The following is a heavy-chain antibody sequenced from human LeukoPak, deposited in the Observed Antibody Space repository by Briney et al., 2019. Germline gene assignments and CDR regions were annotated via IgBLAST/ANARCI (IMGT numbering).Heavy chain of an antibody. Sequence: GESLKISCKGSGYSFTNYWIGWVRQMPGKGLEWMGIIYPGDSDTRYSPSFQGQVTISADKSISTAYLQRSSLKASDTAIYYCARRTDRSFWYLDYWGQGTLVTVSS. J-gene: IGHJ4*02. CDR2: IYPGDSDT. CDR1: GYSFTNYW. CDR3: ARRTDRSFWYLDY. V-gene: IGHV5-51*01.